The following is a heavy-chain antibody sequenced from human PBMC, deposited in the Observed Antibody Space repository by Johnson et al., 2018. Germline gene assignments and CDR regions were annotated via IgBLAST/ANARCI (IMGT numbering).Heavy chain of an antibody. CDR1: GFTFSSFA. D-gene: IGHD5-12*01. V-gene: IGHV3-33*01. CDR2: IWFDGTDR. J-gene: IGHJ6*02. CDR3: ARVVATSTYGMDV. Sequence: QVQLVQSGGGVVQPGRSLRLSCAASGFTFSSFAMHWVRQAPGKGLEWVALIWFDGTDRYYADSVKGRFTFPRDNSQNTLYLQMNSLRADDTAVYYCARVVATSTYGMDVWGQGTTVTVAS.